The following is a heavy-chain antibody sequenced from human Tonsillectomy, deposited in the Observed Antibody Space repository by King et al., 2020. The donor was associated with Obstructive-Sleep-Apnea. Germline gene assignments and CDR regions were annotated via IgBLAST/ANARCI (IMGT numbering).Heavy chain of an antibody. Sequence: QLQESGPGLVKPSQTLSLTCTVSGGSISSGDYYWSWIRQPPGKGLEWIGYIYYSGSTYYNPSLKSRVTISVDTSKNQFSLKLSSVTAADTAVYYCARDDGATSPYYYYGMDVWGQGTTVTVSS. J-gene: IGHJ6*02. CDR1: GGSISSGDYY. V-gene: IGHV4-30-4*01. CDR3: ARDDGATSPYYYYGMDV. D-gene: IGHD2-2*01. CDR2: IYYSGST.